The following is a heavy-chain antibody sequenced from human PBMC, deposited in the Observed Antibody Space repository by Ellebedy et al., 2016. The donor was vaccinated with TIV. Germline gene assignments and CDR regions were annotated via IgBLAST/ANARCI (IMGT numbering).Heavy chain of an antibody. V-gene: IGHV4-38-2*02. CDR2: IYYSGSA. CDR3: ARDPALPRGRFDT. CDR1: GASISGSY. J-gene: IGHJ5*02. Sequence: MPSETLSLTCTVSGASISGSYWSWARQPPGKGLEWIGSIYYSGSAYYNPSLKSRVTVSVDTSKNQFSLNLSSVTAADTAVYYCARDPALPRGRFDTWGQGTLVTVSS.